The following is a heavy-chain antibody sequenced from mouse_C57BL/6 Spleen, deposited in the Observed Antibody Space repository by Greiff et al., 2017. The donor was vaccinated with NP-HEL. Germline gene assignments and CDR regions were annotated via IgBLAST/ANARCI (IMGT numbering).Heavy chain of an antibody. CDR3: ARYKLTTVVVSYWYFDV. V-gene: IGHV1-18*01. CDR2: INPNNGGT. J-gene: IGHJ1*03. CDR1: GYTFTDYN. Sequence: EVQLQQSGPELVKPGASVKIPCKASGYTFTDYNMDWVKQSHGKSLEWIGDINPNNGGTIYNQKFKGKATLTVDKSSSTAYMELRSLTSEDTAVYYCARYKLTTVVVSYWYFDVWGTGTTVTVSS. D-gene: IGHD1-1*01.